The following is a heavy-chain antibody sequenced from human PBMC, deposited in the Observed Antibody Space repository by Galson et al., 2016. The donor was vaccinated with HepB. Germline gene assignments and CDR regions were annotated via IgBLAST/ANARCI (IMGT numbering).Heavy chain of an antibody. CDR1: GYTLTTYY. Sequence: SVKVSCKASGYTLTTYYMHWVRQAPGQGLEWVGIINPNGGASLAQKFQGRVTMTIDTATSTVYMEMNNLRSEDTAVYYCARGRPVAYWYYDLWRRGTLVTVSS. J-gene: IGHJ2*01. CDR2: INPNGGA. CDR3: ARGRPVAYWYYDL. V-gene: IGHV1-46*01. D-gene: IGHD2-2*01.